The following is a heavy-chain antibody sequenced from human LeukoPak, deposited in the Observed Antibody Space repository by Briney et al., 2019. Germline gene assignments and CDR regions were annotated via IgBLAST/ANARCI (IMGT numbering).Heavy chain of an antibody. D-gene: IGHD2-15*01. CDR3: ARARYCSGGSCPHGGGMDV. V-gene: IGHV1-69*01. CDR2: IIPILGTA. J-gene: IGHJ6*02. Sequence: SSLKVSCKASGGTFSSYAISWVRPAPGQGLEWMGGIIPILGTANYAQKFQGRVTLTADESTSTAYMELSSLRYEDTAVYYCARARYCSGGSCPHGGGMDVWGQGTTVTVCS. CDR1: GGTFSSYA.